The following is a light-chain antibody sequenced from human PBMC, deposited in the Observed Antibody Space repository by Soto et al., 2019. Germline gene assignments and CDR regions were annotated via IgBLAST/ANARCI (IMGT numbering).Light chain of an antibody. Sequence: QSALTQPPSASGSPGQSVTISCTGTNSDIGAYNYVSWYQQHPGKAPKVTIYEVIKRPSGVPDRFSGSKSGNTASLTVSGLQAEDEADYYCSSFAGNNNNLFGGGTKLTVL. CDR2: EVI. CDR3: SSFAGNNNNL. CDR1: NSDIGAYNY. J-gene: IGLJ3*02. V-gene: IGLV2-8*01.